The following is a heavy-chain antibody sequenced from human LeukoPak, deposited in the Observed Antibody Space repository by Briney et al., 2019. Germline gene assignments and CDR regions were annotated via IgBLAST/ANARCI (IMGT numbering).Heavy chain of an antibody. CDR2: ISWNSGSI. D-gene: IGHD6-19*01. V-gene: IGHV3-9*01. Sequence: GRSLRLSCAGSGFIFNNYAMHWVRQPPGKGLEWVSGISWNSGSIDYADSVKGRFTISRDNAKNSLYLQMNSLRVEGTAFYYCAKDNRRHYTSGPNPDSLHWGQGALVTVSS. J-gene: IGHJ4*02. CDR1: GFIFNNYA. CDR3: AKDNRRHYTSGPNPDSLH.